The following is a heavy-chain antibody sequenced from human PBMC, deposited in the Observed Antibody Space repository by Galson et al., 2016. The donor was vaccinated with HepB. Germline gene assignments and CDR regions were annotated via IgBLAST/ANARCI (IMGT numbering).Heavy chain of an antibody. Sequence: QSGAEVKKPGESLKISCKGSGYSFTNYWIDWVRQMPGKGLEWMGIIYLIDSDTRYSPSFQGHVTISADKSISTAYLQWSSLKASDTAGYYCARSRGDRGHSYRDAFDIWGQGTVVTVSS. CDR2: IYLIDSDT. V-gene: IGHV5-51*01. D-gene: IGHD5-18*01. CDR3: ARSRGDRGHSYRDAFDI. CDR1: GYSFTNYW. J-gene: IGHJ3*02.